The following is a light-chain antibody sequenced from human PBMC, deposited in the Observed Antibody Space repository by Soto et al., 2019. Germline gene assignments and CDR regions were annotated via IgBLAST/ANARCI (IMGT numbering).Light chain of an antibody. Sequence: EIVLTQSPGTLSLSPGERATLSCRASQSVTSRYLALYQQKPGQAPRLLIYGASNRATGIPERFSGSGSGTDFTLTISSLEPEDFAVYYCQQYGTSPITFGQGTRLE. CDR1: QSVTSRY. CDR3: QQYGTSPIT. V-gene: IGKV3-20*01. J-gene: IGKJ5*01. CDR2: GAS.